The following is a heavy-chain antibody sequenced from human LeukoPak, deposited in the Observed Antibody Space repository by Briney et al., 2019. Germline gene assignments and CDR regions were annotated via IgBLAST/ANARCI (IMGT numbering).Heavy chain of an antibody. CDR1: DYSNSSGYY. V-gene: IGHV4-38-2*01. CDR3: ARSNYYYYYMDV. CDR2: IYHTGNT. J-gene: IGHJ6*03. Sequence: SETLSLPCAVSDYSNSSGYYWGWIRQPPGKGLEWIGNIYHTGNTYYNPSLKSRVTISLDTSKNQFSLKLSSVTAADTAVYYCARSNYYYYYMDVWGKGTTVTVSS.